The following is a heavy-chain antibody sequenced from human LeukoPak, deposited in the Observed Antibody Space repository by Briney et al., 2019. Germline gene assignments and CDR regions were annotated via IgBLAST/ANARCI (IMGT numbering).Heavy chain of an antibody. D-gene: IGHD6-13*01. CDR3: ARGLAAAVNFDY. CDR2: TYYRSKWYN. J-gene: IGHJ4*02. V-gene: IGHV6-1*01. Sequence: SRTLSLTCAISGDSDSSNSAAWNWIRQSPSRGLEWLGRTYYRSKWYNDYAVAVKSRITINPDTSKNQFSLQLNSVTPEDTAVYYCARGLAAAVNFDYWGQGTLVTVSS. CDR1: GDSDSSNSAA.